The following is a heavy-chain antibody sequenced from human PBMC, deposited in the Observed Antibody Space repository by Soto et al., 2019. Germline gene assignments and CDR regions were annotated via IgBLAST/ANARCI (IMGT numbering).Heavy chain of an antibody. Sequence: QVQLVQSGAEVKKPGSSVKVSCKASGGTFSSYAISWVRQAPGQGLEWMGGIIPIFGTANYAQKFQGRVTMTADESTSTAYMELSSLRSEDTAVYYCARVVGQQLVRYYYYYGMDVWGQGTTVTVSS. CDR1: GGTFSSYA. CDR3: ARVVGQQLVRYYYYYGMDV. D-gene: IGHD6-13*01. V-gene: IGHV1-69*01. J-gene: IGHJ6*02. CDR2: IIPIFGTA.